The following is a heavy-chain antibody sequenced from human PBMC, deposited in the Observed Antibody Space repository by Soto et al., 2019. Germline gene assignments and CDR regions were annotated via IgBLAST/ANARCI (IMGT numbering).Heavy chain of an antibody. J-gene: IGHJ4*02. CDR1: GFTFSNYA. D-gene: IGHD6-13*01. CDR3: AKGLMAAGTPNN. CDR2: ISGSGGST. Sequence: GGSLRLSCAASGFTFSNYAMSWVRQDPGKGLEWISTISGSGGSTYYADSVKGRFTISRDKSKNTVFVQMNSLRVEDTALYYCAKGLMAAGTPNNWGQGTLVTVSS. V-gene: IGHV3-23*01.